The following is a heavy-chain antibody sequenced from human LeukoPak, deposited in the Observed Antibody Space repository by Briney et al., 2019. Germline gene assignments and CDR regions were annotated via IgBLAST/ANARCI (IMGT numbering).Heavy chain of an antibody. CDR1: GYSISSGYY. CDR2: IYYSGNT. D-gene: IGHD3-22*01. V-gene: IGHV4-38-2*02. CDR3: ARDIYSGYDAFDI. Sequence: SETLSLTCTVSGYSISSGYYWGWIRQPPGKGLEWIGSIYYSGNTYYNASLKSQVSISIDTSKNQFSLKLSSVTAADTAVYYCARDIYSGYDAFDIWGQGTMVTVSS. J-gene: IGHJ3*02.